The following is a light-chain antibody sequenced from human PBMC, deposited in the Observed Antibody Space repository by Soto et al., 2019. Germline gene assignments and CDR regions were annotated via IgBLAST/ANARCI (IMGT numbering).Light chain of an antibody. J-gene: IGLJ1*01. V-gene: IGLV1-51*01. CDR3: GTWDSSLSVGV. CDR1: SSNIGNNY. CDR2: DNN. Sequence: QSVLTQPPSVSAAPGQKVTISCSGSSSNIGNNYVSWYQQLPGTAPKLLIYDNNKRPSGIPDRFSGSKSGTSATLGITGLQTGDEADYYCGTWDSSLSVGVFGTGTKPTVL.